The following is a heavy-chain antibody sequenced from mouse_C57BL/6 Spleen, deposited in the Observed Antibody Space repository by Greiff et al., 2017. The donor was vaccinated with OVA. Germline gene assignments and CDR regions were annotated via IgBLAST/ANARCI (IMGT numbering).Heavy chain of an antibody. CDR1: GYAFSSSW. CDR2: IYPGDGDT. V-gene: IGHV1-82*01. Sequence: VKLMESGPELVKPGASVKISCKASGYAFSSSWMNWVKQRPGKGLEWIGRIYPGDGDTNYNGKFKGKATLTADKSSSTAYMQLSSLTSEDSAVYFCARSHGSRNYYAMDYWGQGTSVTVSS. D-gene: IGHD1-1*01. J-gene: IGHJ4*01. CDR3: ARSHGSRNYYAMDY.